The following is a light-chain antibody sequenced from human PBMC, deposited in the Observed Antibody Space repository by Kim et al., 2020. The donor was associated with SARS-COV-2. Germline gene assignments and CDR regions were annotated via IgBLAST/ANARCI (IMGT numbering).Light chain of an antibody. V-gene: IGKV3-20*01. CDR2: GAS. J-gene: IGKJ1*01. CDR3: HQYVSSPWT. Sequence: EIVLTQSPGTLSLSPGDRAALSCRASETVTSNYLAWYQQIPGQAPRLLVYGASGRAAGIPDRFSGSGSGTDFTLTISRVQLEVFGVYYCHQYVSSPWTFGQGTKLEI. CDR1: ETVTSNY.